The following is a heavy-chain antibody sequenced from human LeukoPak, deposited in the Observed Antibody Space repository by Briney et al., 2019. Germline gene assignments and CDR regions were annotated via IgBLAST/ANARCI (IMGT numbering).Heavy chain of an antibody. V-gene: IGHV3-74*03. CDR2: ISTDGRTA. J-gene: IGHJ6*02. CDR1: GFTFSNYW. CDR3: ARDLITGGGMDV. D-gene: IGHD3-16*01. Sequence: GGSLRLSCAVSGFTFSNYWMHWVRQAPGKGLVWVSRISTDGRTATYADSVMGRFTISRDNAKNTLFLQVNSLRAEDTAVYYCARDLITGGGMDVWGQGTTVTVSS.